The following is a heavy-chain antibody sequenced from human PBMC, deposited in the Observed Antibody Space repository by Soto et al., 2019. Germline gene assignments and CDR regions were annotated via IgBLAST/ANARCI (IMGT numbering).Heavy chain of an antibody. CDR2: ISGSGGST. V-gene: IGHV3-23*01. Sequence: EVQLLESGGGLVQPGGSLRLSCAASGFTFSSYAMSWVRQAPGKGLEWVSAISGSGGSTYYADSVKGRFTISRDNSKNTLYLQMNSLRAEDTDVYYCAKGGGEWELYFDYWGQGTLVTVSS. CDR1: GFTFSSYA. CDR3: AKGGGEWELYFDY. D-gene: IGHD1-26*01. J-gene: IGHJ4*02.